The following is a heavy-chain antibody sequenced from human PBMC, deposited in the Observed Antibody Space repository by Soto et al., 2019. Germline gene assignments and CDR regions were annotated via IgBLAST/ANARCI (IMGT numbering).Heavy chain of an antibody. V-gene: IGHV4-39*01. CDR3: ARQEQWLKSFDY. Sequence: SETLSLTCTVARGSISSSSYYCGWIRKPPGKGLEWIGSIYYSGSTYYNPSLKSQVTISVDTSKNQFSLKLSSVTAADTAVYYCARQEQWLKSFDYWGQGTLVTVSS. J-gene: IGHJ4*02. CDR1: RGSISSSSYY. CDR2: IYYSGST. D-gene: IGHD6-19*01.